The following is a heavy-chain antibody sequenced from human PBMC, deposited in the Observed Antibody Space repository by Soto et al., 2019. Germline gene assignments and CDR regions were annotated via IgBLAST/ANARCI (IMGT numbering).Heavy chain of an antibody. Sequence: SVKVSCKASGGTFSSYAISWVRQAPGQGLEWMGGIIPIFGTANYAQKFQGRVTITADESTSTAYMELSSLRSEDTAVYYCASSSVDIVVVVAATPEYFQHSGQGTLVTVSS. V-gene: IGHV1-69*13. CDR2: IIPIFGTA. D-gene: IGHD2-15*01. CDR1: GGTFSSYA. J-gene: IGHJ1*01. CDR3: ASSSVDIVVVVAATPEYFQH.